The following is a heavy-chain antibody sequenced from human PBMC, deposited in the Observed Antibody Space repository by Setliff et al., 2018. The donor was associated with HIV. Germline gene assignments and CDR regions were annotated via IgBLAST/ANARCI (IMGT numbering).Heavy chain of an antibody. J-gene: IGHJ4*02. D-gene: IGHD5-18*01. CDR2: FKTDGGTT. CDR1: GFTFTNAW. V-gene: IGHV3-15*01. Sequence: GGSLRLSCVASGFTFTNAWVNWVRQAPGTGLEWVGRFKTDGGTTEYAASVKGRFTISRDDSNSIAYLQMSSLTTEDTAVYYCGVGAFEGHSYGWVERYFDYWGQGTLVTVSS. CDR3: GVGAFEGHSYGWVERYFDY.